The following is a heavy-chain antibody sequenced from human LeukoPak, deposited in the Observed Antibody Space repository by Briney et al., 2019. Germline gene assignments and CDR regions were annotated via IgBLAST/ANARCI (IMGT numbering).Heavy chain of an antibody. J-gene: IGHJ4*02. CDR3: ASYQELQFDY. CDR2: IYHSGST. D-gene: IGHD1-26*01. V-gene: IGHV4-30-2*01. Sequence: SETLSLTCAVSGGSISSGGYSWSWLRQPPGTGLEWVGYIYHSGSTYYNPSLKSRVTISVDRSKNQFSLKLSSVTAADTAVYYCASYQELQFDYWGQGTLVTVSS. CDR1: GGSISSGGYS.